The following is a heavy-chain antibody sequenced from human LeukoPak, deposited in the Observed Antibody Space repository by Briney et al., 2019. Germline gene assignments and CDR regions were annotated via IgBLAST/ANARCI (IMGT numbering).Heavy chain of an antibody. V-gene: IGHV5-51*01. CDR1: GYSFTSYW. CDR2: IYPGDSDT. CDR3: ARQKTPNYYYYGMDV. J-gene: IGHJ6*02. Sequence: GESLKISCQGSGYSFTSYWIGWVRQMPGKGLEWMGIIYPGDSDTRYSPSFQGQVTISADKSISTAYLQWSSLKASDTAMYYCARQKTPNYYYYGMDVWGQGTTVTVSS.